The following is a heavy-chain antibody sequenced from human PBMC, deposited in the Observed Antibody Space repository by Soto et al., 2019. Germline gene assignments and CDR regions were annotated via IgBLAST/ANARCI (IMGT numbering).Heavy chain of an antibody. CDR1: GGSISSSSYY. CDR2: IYYSGST. V-gene: IGHV4-39*01. D-gene: IGHD3-10*01. Sequence: SETLSLTCTVSGGSISSSSYYWGWIRQPPGKGLEWIGSIYYSGSTYYNPSLKSRVTISVDTSKNQFSLKLSFVTAACTAVYYCVRHIGSGSFGRRPMKDNWFDPCGQATLLTVSS. J-gene: IGHJ5*02. CDR3: VRHIGSGSFGRRPMKDNWFDP.